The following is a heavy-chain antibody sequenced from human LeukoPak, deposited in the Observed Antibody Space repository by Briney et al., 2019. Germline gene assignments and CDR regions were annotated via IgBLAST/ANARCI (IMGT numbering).Heavy chain of an antibody. J-gene: IGHJ6*02. V-gene: IGHV3-30*18. CDR1: GFTFSSYG. CDR3: AKEYSSSWVPYYYYCMDV. D-gene: IGHD6-13*01. Sequence: AGGSLRLSCAASGFTFSSYGMHWVRQAPGKGLEGVAVISYDGSNKYYADSVKGRFTISRDNSKNTLYLQMNSLRAEDTAVYYCAKEYSSSWVPYYYYCMDVWGQGTTVTVSS. CDR2: ISYDGSNK.